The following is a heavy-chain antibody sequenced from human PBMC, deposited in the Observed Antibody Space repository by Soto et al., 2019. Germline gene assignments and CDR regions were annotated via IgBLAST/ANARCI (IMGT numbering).Heavy chain of an antibody. Sequence: EVQLLESGGGLAQPGGSLRLSCAVSGFTFSSYAMSWVRQAPGKGLEWVSAISGSGGSTYYADSVKGRFTISRDNSKSTLYLQMSSLRVEDTAIYYCAKTTTARIEVAPRGLFDSWGQGALVTVSS. D-gene: IGHD6-19*01. CDR3: AKTTTARIEVAPRGLFDS. J-gene: IGHJ4*02. CDR2: ISGSGGST. CDR1: GFTFSSYA. V-gene: IGHV3-23*01.